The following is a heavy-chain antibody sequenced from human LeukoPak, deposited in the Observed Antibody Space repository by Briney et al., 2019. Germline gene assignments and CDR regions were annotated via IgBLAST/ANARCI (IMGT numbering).Heavy chain of an antibody. J-gene: IGHJ4*02. D-gene: IGHD3-10*01. CDR2: IYYSGST. V-gene: IGHV4-61*05. CDR1: GGSISSSSYY. CDR3: ARVPDYYGSGGYFDY. Sequence: PSETLSLTCTVSGGSISSSSYYWGWIRQPPGKGLEWVGYIYYSGSTNYNPSLKSRVTISVDTSKNQFSLKLNSVTAADTAIYYCARVPDYYGSGGYFDYWGQGTLVTVSS.